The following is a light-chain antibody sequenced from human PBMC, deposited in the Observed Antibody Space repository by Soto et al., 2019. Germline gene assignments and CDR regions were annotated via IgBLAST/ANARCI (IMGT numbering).Light chain of an antibody. Sequence: DIQMTQSPSSLSASVGDRVTITCQASQDISNYLNWYQQKPGKAPRVLISGASNLQSGVPSRFSGSGSGTDFTLTISSLQPEDFATYYCQQSYSTPWTFGQGTKVDIK. CDR3: QQSYSTPWT. V-gene: IGKV1-39*01. J-gene: IGKJ1*01. CDR2: GAS. CDR1: QDISNY.